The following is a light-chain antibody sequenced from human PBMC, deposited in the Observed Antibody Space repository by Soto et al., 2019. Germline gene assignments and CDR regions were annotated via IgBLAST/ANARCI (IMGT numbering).Light chain of an antibody. CDR2: TAS. J-gene: IGKJ1*01. V-gene: IGKV1-5*03. CDR1: QSISDL. CDR3: QQFHRYPWT. Sequence: DIQMTQSPSTLSASVGDRVTITCRASQSISDLLAWYQQKPGKAPKLLIYTASNLESGVPFRFSGSGSGTKFALTISSLQPDDFATYYCQQFHRYPWTFGQGTKVEI.